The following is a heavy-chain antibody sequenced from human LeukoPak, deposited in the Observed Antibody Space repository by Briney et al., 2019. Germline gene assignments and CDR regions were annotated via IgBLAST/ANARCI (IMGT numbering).Heavy chain of an antibody. CDR2: IYYSGST. CDR1: GGSISSSSYY. J-gene: IGHJ4*02. D-gene: IGHD1-20*01. CDR3: ASESYNWNDDGRSRYFDY. Sequence: SETLSLTCTVSGGSISSSSYYWGWIRQPPGKGLEWIGSIYYSGSTYYNPSLKSRVTISVDTSKNQFSLKLSSVTAADTAAYYCASESYNWNDDGRSRYFDYWGQGTLVTVSS. V-gene: IGHV4-39*01.